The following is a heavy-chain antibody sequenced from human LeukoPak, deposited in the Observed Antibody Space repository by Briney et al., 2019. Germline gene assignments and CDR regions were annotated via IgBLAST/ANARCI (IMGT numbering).Heavy chain of an antibody. J-gene: IGHJ6*02. CDR3: AKDISAVTTAMDV. V-gene: IGHV3-9*01. Sequence: PGGSLRLSSAASGFTFDDYAMHWVRQAPGKGLEWVSGISWNSGSIGYADSVKGRFTISRDNAKNSLYLQMNSLRAEDTALYYCAKDISAVTTAMDVWGQGTTVTVSS. CDR1: GFTFDDYA. CDR2: ISWNSGSI. D-gene: IGHD4-17*01.